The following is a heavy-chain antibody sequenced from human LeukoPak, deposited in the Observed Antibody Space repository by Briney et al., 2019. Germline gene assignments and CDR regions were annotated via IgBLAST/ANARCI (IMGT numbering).Heavy chain of an antibody. J-gene: IGHJ4*02. Sequence: EASVKVSCKASGYTFTSYYMHWVRQAPGQGLEWMGWINPNSGGTNYAQKFQGWVTMTRDTSISTAYMELSRLRSDDTAVYYCARGRMDQGLMVYYFDYWGQGTLVTVSS. CDR1: GYTFTSYY. CDR2: INPNSGGT. CDR3: ARGRMDQGLMVYYFDY. V-gene: IGHV1-2*04. D-gene: IGHD3-10*01.